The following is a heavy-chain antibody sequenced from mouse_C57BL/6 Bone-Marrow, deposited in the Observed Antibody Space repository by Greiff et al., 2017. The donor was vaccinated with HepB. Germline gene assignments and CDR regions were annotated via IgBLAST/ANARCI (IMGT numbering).Heavy chain of an antibody. CDR2: ISYDGSN. D-gene: IGHD2-1*01. Sequence: EVQLQQSGPGLVKPSQSLSLTCSVTGYSITSGYYWNWIRQFPGNKLEWMGYISYDGSNNYNPSLKNRISITRDTSKNQFFLKLNSVTTEDTATYYCAREYGNSFYAMDYWGQGTSVTVSS. J-gene: IGHJ4*01. V-gene: IGHV3-6*01. CDR3: AREYGNSFYAMDY. CDR1: GYSITSGYY.